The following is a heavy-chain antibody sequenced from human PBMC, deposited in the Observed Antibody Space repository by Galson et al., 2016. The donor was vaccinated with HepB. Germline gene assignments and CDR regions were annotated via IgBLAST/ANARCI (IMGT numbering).Heavy chain of an antibody. V-gene: IGHV3-11*01. CDR2: ISGTGNTV. CDR3: ARDRPKGAHSGFAY. Sequence: SLRLSCAASGFSFSEYYMSWIRQTPEKGLEWIAYISGTGNTVYYADSVKGRVTISRDNARNSLSLQMNSLRVEDTAIYYCARDRPKGAHSGFAYWGLGTRIAVSS. J-gene: IGHJ4*02. CDR1: GFSFSEYY. D-gene: IGHD1-26*01.